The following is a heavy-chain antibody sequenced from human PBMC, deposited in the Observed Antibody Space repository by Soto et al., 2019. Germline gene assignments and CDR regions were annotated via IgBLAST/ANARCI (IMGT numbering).Heavy chain of an antibody. V-gene: IGHV1-69*13. J-gene: IGHJ4*02. CDR1: GGTFSSYA. CDR3: ALCFGESWGPDY. CDR2: IIPIFGTA. Sequence: SVKVSCKASGGTFSSYAISWVRQAPGQGLEWMGGIIPIFGTANYAQKFQGRVTITADESTSTAYMELSSLRSEDTAVYYCALCFGESWGPDYWGQGNLVTVSS. D-gene: IGHD3-10*01.